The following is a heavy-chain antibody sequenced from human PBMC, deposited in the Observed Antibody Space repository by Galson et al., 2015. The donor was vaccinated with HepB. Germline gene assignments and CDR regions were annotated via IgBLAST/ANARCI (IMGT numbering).Heavy chain of an antibody. CDR1: GSIFTNYW. CDR2: IGPSDSYT. J-gene: IGHJ2*01. V-gene: IGHV5-10-1*01. CDR3: ARQGYSRGSHYYFDL. D-gene: IGHD6-19*01. Sequence: QSGAEVKKPGESLRISCKGSGSIFTNYWISWVRQMPGKGLEWMGRIGPSDSYTKYSPSFQGHVTISADKSITTAYLQWSSLKASDTAMYYCARQGYSRGSHYYFDLAGRGTLVAVSS.